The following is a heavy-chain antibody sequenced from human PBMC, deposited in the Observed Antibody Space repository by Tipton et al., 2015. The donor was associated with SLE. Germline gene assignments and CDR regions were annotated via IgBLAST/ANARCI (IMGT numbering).Heavy chain of an antibody. D-gene: IGHD4-11*01. J-gene: IGHJ6*03. V-gene: IGHV4-34*01. Sequence: LRLSCAVYGGSFSGYYWSWIRQPPGKGLEWIGEINHGGSTNYNPSLKSRVTISVDTSKNQFSLKLSSVTAADTAVYYCARDYNHYYYYYMDVWGKGTTVTVSS. CDR1: GGSFSGYY. CDR3: ARDYNHYYYYYMDV. CDR2: INHGGST.